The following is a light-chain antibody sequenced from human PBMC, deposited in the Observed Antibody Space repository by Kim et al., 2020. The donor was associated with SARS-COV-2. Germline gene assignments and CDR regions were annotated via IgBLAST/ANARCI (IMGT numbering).Light chain of an antibody. CDR2: AAS. J-gene: IGKJ1*01. V-gene: IGKV1-5*01. CDR1: QSISSW. CDR3: QQYNSIPGT. Sequence: DIQMTQSPSSVSASVGDRVTITCRASQSISSWLAWYQQKPGKAPKLLIYAASRLESGVPSRFSGSGSGTEFTLSISSLQPEDFATYYCQQYNSIPGTFGQGTKVDIK.